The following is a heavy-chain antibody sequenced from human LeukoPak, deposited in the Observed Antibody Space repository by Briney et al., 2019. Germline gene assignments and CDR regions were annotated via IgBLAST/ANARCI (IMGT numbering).Heavy chain of an antibody. CDR2: INPSGGST. Sequence: ASVKVSCKASGYTFTSYYMHWARQAPGQGLEWMGIINPSGGSTSYAQKFQGRVTMTRDTSTCTVYMELSSLRSEDTAVYYCARDPHYYDSSGYALGYYYYYMDVWGKGTTVTVSS. V-gene: IGHV1-46*01. J-gene: IGHJ6*03. CDR3: ARDPHYYDSSGYALGYYYYYMDV. D-gene: IGHD3-22*01. CDR1: GYTFTSYY.